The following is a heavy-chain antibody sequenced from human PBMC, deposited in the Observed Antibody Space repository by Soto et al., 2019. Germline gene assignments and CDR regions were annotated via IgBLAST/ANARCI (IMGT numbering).Heavy chain of an antibody. CDR1: GFTLSSHT. V-gene: IGHV3-21*01. CDR2: ISSDSSYK. D-gene: IGHD2-2*01. Sequence: EVQLVESGGGLDKPGESLRLSCAASGFTLSSHTMNWVRQAPGKGLEWVSSISSDSSYKYYTDSVKGRFTVSRDNAKNSLYLQMDSLRAEDTAVNYCARGYCTRTSCYIGGFYYYGMDVWGQGTTVTVSS. J-gene: IGHJ6*02. CDR3: ARGYCTRTSCYIGGFYYYGMDV.